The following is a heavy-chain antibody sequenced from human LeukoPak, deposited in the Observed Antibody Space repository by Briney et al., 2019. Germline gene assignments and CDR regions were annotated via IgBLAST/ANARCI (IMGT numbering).Heavy chain of an antibody. CDR1: GGTFSSYA. V-gene: IGHV1-69*06. D-gene: IGHD4-17*01. Sequence: GASVKVSCKASGGTFSSYAISWVRQAPGQGLEWMGGIIPIFGTANYAQKFQGRVTITADKSTSTAYMELSSLRSEDTAVYYCARSTVTTLGHDYWGQGTLVTVSS. CDR2: IIPIFGTA. J-gene: IGHJ4*02. CDR3: ARSTVTTLGHDY.